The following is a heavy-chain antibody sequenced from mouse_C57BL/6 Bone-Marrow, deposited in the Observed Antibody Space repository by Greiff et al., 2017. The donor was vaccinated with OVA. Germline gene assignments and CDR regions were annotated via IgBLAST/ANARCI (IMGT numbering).Heavy chain of an antibody. D-gene: IGHD2-3*01. Sequence: EVKLVESGGGLVKPGGSLRLSCAASGFTFSDYGMHWVRQAPEKGLAWVAYISSGSSTIYYADTVKGRFTISRDNAKNTLFLQRTSLRSEDTAMYYCARTFGYYVYWYFDVWGTGTTVTVSS. CDR1: GFTFSDYG. CDR2: ISSGSSTI. J-gene: IGHJ1*03. CDR3: ARTFGYYVYWYFDV. V-gene: IGHV5-17*01.